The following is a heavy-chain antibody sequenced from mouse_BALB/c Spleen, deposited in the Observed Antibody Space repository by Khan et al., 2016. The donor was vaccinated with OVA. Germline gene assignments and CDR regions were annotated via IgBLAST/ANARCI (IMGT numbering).Heavy chain of an antibody. Sequence: EVELVESGGGLVQPGGSRKLSCAASGFTFSDYGLAWVRQAPGKGPEWVAFISSLAYSIYYADTVTGRFTISRENAKNTLYLEMSSLRSDDTAMYNCARSWAMDYWGQGTSVTVSS. V-gene: IGHV5-15*02. J-gene: IGHJ4*01. CDR2: ISSLAYSI. CDR3: ARSWAMDY. CDR1: GFTFSDYG.